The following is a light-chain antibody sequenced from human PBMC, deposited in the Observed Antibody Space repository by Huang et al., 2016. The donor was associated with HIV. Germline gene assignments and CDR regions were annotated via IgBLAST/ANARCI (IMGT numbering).Light chain of an antibody. CDR2: WAS. CDR1: QKVLYSSNNKNY. J-gene: IGKJ1*01. Sequence: DIVMTQSPDSLAVSLGERATINCKSSQKVLYSSNNKNYLAWYQQKPGQPPKFLIYWASARESGVPDRFSGSGSGTDFTLTISSLQAEDVAVYYCQQYCSIPRTFGQGTKVEIK. V-gene: IGKV4-1*01. CDR3: QQYCSIPRT.